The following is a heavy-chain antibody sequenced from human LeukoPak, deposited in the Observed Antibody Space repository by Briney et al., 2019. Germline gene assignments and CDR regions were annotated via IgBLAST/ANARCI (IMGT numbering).Heavy chain of an antibody. J-gene: IGHJ4*02. V-gene: IGHV3-15*01. CDR2: IKSKTDGGTT. CDR1: GFTFSNAW. D-gene: IGHD4-17*01. Sequence: PGGSLRLSCAASGFTFSNAWMSWVRQAPGKGLEWVGRIKSKTDGGTTDYAAPVKGRFTISRDDSKNTLYLQMNSLKTEDTAVYYCTTTGIYGDQYYFDYWGQGTLVTVSS. CDR3: TTTGIYGDQYYFDY.